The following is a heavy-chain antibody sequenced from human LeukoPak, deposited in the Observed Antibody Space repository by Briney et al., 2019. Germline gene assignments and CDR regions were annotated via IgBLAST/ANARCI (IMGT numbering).Heavy chain of an antibody. CDR2: ISGNGGTT. Sequence: GGSLRLSCAASGFTFSRYALHWVRQAPGKGLEYVSAISGNGGTTYYANSVKGRFTISRDESKNTLYLQMGSLRAEDMGVYYCARSSIPVIRSRLPGGRWGQGTLVT. CDR3: ARSSIPVIRSRLPGGR. D-gene: IGHD6-19*01. V-gene: IGHV3-64*01. J-gene: IGHJ4*02. CDR1: GFTFSRYA.